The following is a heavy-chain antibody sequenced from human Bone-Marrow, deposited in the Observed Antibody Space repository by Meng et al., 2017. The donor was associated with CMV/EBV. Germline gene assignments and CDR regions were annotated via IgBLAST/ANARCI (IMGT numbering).Heavy chain of an antibody. CDR2: ISGSGHST. D-gene: IGHD1-1*01. CDR3: ARTTGFDY. CDR1: GFTFSNYP. J-gene: IGHJ4*02. V-gene: IGHV3-23*04. Sequence: EVQLVESGGGLVQPGGSLRLSCTASGFTFSNYPMSWVRQAPGKGLEWVSDISGSGHSTSYADSVKGRFTISRDNSKNMLYLQMNSLRVDDTAVYFCARTTGFDYWGQGTLVTVSS.